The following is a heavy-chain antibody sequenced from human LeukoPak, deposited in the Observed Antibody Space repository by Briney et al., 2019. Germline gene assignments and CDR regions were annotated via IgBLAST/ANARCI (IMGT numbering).Heavy chain of an antibody. CDR3: ARDFSMWTEANYFDY. D-gene: IGHD2-21*01. J-gene: IGHJ4*02. V-gene: IGHV3-48*04. Sequence: GGSLRLSCAASGFTFSSYSMNWVRQAPGKGLEWVSCISSSSSTIYYADSVKGRFTISRDNAKNSLYLQMNSLRAEDTAVYYCARDFSMWTEANYFDYWGQGTLVTVSS. CDR2: ISSSSSTI. CDR1: GFTFSSYS.